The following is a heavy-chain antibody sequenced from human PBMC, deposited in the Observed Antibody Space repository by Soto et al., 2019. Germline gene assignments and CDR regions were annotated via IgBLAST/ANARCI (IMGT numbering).Heavy chain of an antibody. CDR3: AKDGSGHPYYSDN. V-gene: IGHV4-4*02. CDR2: IYHSGTT. Sequence: QVQLQESGPGLVKPSGTLSLTCVVSGASISSNNWWSWVRQPPGKGLEWIGEIYHSGTTSYNPSLKSRVTMSVDKSKNQFSLNVTSVTVADTAVYFCAKDGSGHPYYSDNCGQGTLVTVSS. J-gene: IGHJ4*02. CDR1: GASISSNNW. D-gene: IGHD2-15*01.